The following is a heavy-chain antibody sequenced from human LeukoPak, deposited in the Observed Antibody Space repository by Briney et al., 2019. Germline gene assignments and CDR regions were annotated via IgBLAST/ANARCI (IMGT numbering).Heavy chain of an antibody. D-gene: IGHD5-18*01. CDR3: ARDQGYAISQYGMDV. V-gene: IGHV1-2*02. CDR2: INPNSGGT. J-gene: IGHJ6*02. CDR1: GYTFTGYY. Sequence: ASVKVSCKASGYTFTGYYMHWVRQAPGQGLEWMGWINPNSGGTNYAQKFQGRVTMTRDTSISTAYTELSRLRSDDTAVYYCARDQGYAISQYGMDVWGQGTTVTLSS.